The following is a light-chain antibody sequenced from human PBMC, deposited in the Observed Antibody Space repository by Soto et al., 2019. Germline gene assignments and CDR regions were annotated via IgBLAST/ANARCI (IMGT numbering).Light chain of an antibody. CDR2: DAS. CDR1: QSISSW. Sequence: DVQMTQSPSTLSASLGDRVTITCRASQSISSWLAWYQQKPGKAPKLLIYDASSLESGVPSRFSGSGSGTEFTLTISSLQPDDFATYYCQQYNSYSEFGQGTKVDIK. V-gene: IGKV1-5*01. J-gene: IGKJ1*01. CDR3: QQYNSYSE.